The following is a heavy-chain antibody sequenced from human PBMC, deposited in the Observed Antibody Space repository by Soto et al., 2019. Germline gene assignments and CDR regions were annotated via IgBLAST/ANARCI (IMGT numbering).Heavy chain of an antibody. Sequence: EVQLVESGGGLVQPGGSLRLSCAASGITFSSYWMHWVRQVPGKGLVWVSRIKTDGSSMNYADSVKGRFTISRDNAKNTVYLQMNSLRAEDTVVYYCGRGIRNYYGVDVWGQGTTVTVSS. CDR2: IKTDGSSM. CDR3: GRGIRNYYGVDV. J-gene: IGHJ6*02. V-gene: IGHV3-74*01. CDR1: GITFSSYW. D-gene: IGHD5-18*01.